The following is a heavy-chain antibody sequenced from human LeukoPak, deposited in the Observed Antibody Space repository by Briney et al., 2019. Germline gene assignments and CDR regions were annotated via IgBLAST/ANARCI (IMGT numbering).Heavy chain of an antibody. CDR2: ISGSGGST. Sequence: PGGSLRPSCEASGLTFSTYAMNWVRQAPGKGLEWVSAISGSGGSTYYADSVKGRFTISRDNSKNTLYLQMNSLRAEDTAVYYCATAPYSGRRGCSYWGQGTLVTVSS. V-gene: IGHV3-23*01. J-gene: IGHJ4*02. D-gene: IGHD1-26*01. CDR1: GLTFSTYA. CDR3: ATAPYSGRRGCSY.